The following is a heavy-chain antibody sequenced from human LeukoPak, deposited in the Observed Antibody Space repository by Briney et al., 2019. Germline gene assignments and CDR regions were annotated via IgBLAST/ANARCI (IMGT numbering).Heavy chain of an antibody. V-gene: IGHV1-69*05. CDR2: IIPIFGTA. J-gene: IGHJ1*01. D-gene: IGHD4-17*01. CDR3: ARDARDYGDYGWYFQH. Sequence: SVKVSCKASGGTFSSYAISWVRQAPGQGVEWMGRIIPIFGTANYAQKFQGRVTITTDESTSTAYMELSSLRSEDTAVYYCARDARDYGDYGWYFQHWGQGTLVTVSS. CDR1: GGTFSSYA.